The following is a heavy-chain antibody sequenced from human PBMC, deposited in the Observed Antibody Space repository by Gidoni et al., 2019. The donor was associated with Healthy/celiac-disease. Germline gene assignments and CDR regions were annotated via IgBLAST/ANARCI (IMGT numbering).Heavy chain of an antibody. J-gene: IGHJ4*02. Sequence: EVQLVESGGGLVKPGGSLRLSCAASGFTFSSYSMNWVRQAPGKGLEWVASISSSSSYIYYADSVKGRFTISRDNAKNSLYLQMNSLRAEDTAVYYCARELYSSSWYPGYWGQGTLVTVSS. CDR1: GFTFSSYS. V-gene: IGHV3-21*01. CDR2: ISSSSSYI. D-gene: IGHD6-13*01. CDR3: ARELYSSSWYPGY.